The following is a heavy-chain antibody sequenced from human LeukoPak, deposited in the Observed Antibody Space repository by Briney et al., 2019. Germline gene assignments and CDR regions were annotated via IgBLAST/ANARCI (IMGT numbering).Heavy chain of an antibody. Sequence: GGSLRLSCAACGFTFSSYWMSWVRQAPGKGLERVANIKQDGSEKYYVDSVKGRFTISRDNAKNSLYLQMNSLRAEDTAVYYCARDSRAFGETDYWGQGTLVTVSS. D-gene: IGHD3-10*01. CDR1: GFTFSSYW. V-gene: IGHV3-7*01. CDR2: IKQDGSEK. J-gene: IGHJ4*02. CDR3: ARDSRAFGETDY.